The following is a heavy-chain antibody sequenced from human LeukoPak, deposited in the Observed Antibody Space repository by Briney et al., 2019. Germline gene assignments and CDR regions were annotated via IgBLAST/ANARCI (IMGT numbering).Heavy chain of an antibody. Sequence: PGGSLRLSCAASGFTFSSYSMNWVRQAPGKGPEWVSSISSSSSYIYYADSVKGRFTISRDNSKNTLYLQMNSLSAEDAAVYYCVKDDGWVQYANWGQGTLVTVSS. V-gene: IGHV3-21*04. CDR2: ISSSSSYI. CDR3: VKDDGWVQYAN. J-gene: IGHJ4*02. D-gene: IGHD5-24*01. CDR1: GFTFSSYS.